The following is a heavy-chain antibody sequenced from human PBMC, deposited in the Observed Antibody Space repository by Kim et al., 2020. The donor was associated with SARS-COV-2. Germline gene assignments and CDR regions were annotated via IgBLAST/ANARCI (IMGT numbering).Heavy chain of an antibody. Sequence: ASVKVSCKVSGYTLTELSMHWVRQAPGKGLEWMGGFDPEDGETIYAQKFQGRVTMTEDTSTDTAYMELSSLRSEDTAVYYCATDHGSGSYYKPLDYWGQGTLVTVSS. CDR3: ATDHGSGSYYKPLDY. CDR1: GYTLTELS. CDR2: FDPEDGET. V-gene: IGHV1-24*01. D-gene: IGHD3-10*01. J-gene: IGHJ4*02.